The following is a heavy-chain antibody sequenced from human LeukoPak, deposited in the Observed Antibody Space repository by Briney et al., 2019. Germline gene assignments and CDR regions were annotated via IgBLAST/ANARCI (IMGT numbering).Heavy chain of an antibody. D-gene: IGHD3-22*01. CDR2: IYSGGST. V-gene: IGHV3-53*01. CDR3: ARERGYYDSSGYLP. Sequence: GGSLRLSCAASGFTVSSNYMSWVRQAPGKGLEWVSVIYSGGSTYYADSVKGRFTISRDNSKNTLYLQMNSLRAEDTAVYYCARERGYYDSSGYLPWGQGTLVTVSS. J-gene: IGHJ5*02. CDR1: GFTVSSNY.